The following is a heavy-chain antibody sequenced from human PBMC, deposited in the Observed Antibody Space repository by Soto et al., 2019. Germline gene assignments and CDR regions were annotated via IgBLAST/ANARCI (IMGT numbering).Heavy chain of an antibody. V-gene: IGHV4-4*07. CDR1: RGSISSYY. CDR3: ARDPGDY. CDR2: IYPIMNP. J-gene: IGHJ4*02. Sequence: QVQLQESGPGLVKPSETLSLTCTVSRGSISSYYWSWIRQPAGKGLEWIGHIYPIMNPNYNPAVKSRGSMAVDTSKNQFSLKLSSVTAADTAVYYCARDPGDYWGQGTLVTVSS.